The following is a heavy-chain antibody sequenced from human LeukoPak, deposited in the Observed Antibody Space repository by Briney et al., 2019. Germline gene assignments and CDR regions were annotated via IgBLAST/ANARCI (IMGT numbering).Heavy chain of an antibody. CDR2: INPSGGST. D-gene: IGHD3-10*01. CDR3: AREGMVRGVIPHYYYGMDV. Sequence: ASVKVSCTASGYTFTSYYMHWVRQAPGQGLEWMGIINPSGGSTSYAQKFQGRVTMTRDTSTSTVYMELSSLRSEDTAVYYCAREGMVRGVIPHYYYGMDVWGQGTTVTVSS. CDR1: GYTFTSYY. J-gene: IGHJ6*02. V-gene: IGHV1-46*01.